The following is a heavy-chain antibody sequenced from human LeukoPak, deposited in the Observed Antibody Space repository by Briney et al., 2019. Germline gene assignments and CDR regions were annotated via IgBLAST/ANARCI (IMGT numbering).Heavy chain of an antibody. CDR3: ASVQGYSSSWYGGFDY. CDR2: IYPGDSDT. J-gene: IGHJ4*02. Sequence: PGESLQISCKGSGYSFTSYWIGWVRQMPGKGLEWMGIIYPGDSDTRYSPSFQGQVTISADKSISTAYLQWSSLKASDTAMYYCASVQGYSSSWYGGFDYWGQGTLVTVSS. CDR1: GYSFTSYW. V-gene: IGHV5-51*01. D-gene: IGHD6-13*01.